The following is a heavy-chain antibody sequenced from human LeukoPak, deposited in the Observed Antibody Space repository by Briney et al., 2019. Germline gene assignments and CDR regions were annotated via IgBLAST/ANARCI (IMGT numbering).Heavy chain of an antibody. CDR1: GGSISSSSYY. D-gene: IGHD3-16*01. CDR2: IYYSGST. J-gene: IGHJ4*02. Sequence: SSETLSLTCTVSGGSISSSSYYWGWIRQPPGKGLEWIGSIYYSGSTYYNPSLKSRVTISVDTSKNQFSLKLSSVTAADTAVYYCARQGALNYWGQGTLVTVSS. V-gene: IGHV4-39*01. CDR3: ARQGALNY.